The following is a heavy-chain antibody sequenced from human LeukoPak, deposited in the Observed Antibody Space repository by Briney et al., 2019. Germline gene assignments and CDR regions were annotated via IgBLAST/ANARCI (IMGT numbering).Heavy chain of an antibody. D-gene: IGHD4-23*01. CDR2: INQDGSEK. CDR1: GFTFTTYW. Sequence: GESLRLSCAASGFTFTTYWMTWVRQAPGKGLEWVANINQDGSEKYFVDSVKGRFTISRDNAKKSLYLQMNSLRAEDTAVYYCATNSGYYYYMDVWGKGTTVTISS. J-gene: IGHJ6*03. V-gene: IGHV3-7*01. CDR3: ATNSGYYYYMDV.